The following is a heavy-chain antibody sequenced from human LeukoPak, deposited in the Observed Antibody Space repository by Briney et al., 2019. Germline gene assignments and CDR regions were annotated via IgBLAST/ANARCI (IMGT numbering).Heavy chain of an antibody. D-gene: IGHD3-22*01. CDR1: GYTFTSYG. J-gene: IGHJ4*02. CDR3: AREFIAPDYYDRSDPFDY. V-gene: IGHV1-18*01. CDR2: ISAYNGNT. Sequence: ASVTVSCKASGYTFTSYGISWVRQAPGQGLEWMGWISAYNGNTNYAQKLQGRVTMTTDTSTSTAYMELRSLRSDDTAVYYCAREFIAPDYYDRSDPFDYWGQGTLVTVSS.